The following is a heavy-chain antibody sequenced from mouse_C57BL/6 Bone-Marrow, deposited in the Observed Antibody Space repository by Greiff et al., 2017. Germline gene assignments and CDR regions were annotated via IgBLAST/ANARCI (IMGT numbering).Heavy chain of an antibody. CDR1: GYSFTGYF. Sequence: EVKVVESGPELVKPGDSVKISCKASGYSFTGYFMNWVMQSHGKSLEWIGRINPYNGDTFYNQKFKGKATLTVDKSSSTAHMELRSLTSEDSAVYYCAEGWLLFDYWGQGTTLTVSS. CDR3: AEGWLLFDY. J-gene: IGHJ2*01. V-gene: IGHV1-20*01. D-gene: IGHD2-3*01. CDR2: INPYNGDT.